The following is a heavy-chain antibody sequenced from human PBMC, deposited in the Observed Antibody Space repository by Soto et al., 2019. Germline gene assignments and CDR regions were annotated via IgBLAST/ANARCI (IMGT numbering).Heavy chain of an antibody. V-gene: IGHV4-59*01. CDR3: AREVGDYGSGSSHAAPYYSYGMDV. J-gene: IGHJ6*02. Sequence: SETLSLTCTVSGGSISSYYWSWIRQPPGKGLEWIGYIYYSGSTNYNPSLKSRVTISVDTSKNQFSLKLSSVTAADTAVYYCAREVGDYGSGSSHAAPYYSYGMDVWGQGPTVTVSS. CDR1: GGSISSYY. D-gene: IGHD3-10*01. CDR2: IYYSGST.